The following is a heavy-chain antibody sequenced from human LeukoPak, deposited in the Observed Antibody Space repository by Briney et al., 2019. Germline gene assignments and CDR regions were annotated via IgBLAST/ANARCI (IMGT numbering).Heavy chain of an antibody. V-gene: IGHV4-59*01. J-gene: IGHJ6*03. D-gene: IGHD3-10*01. CDR2: INYVGGT. CDR3: ARLGYGSGTPYYYFYMDD. CDR1: DGSISGYY. Sequence: PSETLSLTCTVPDGSISGYYWSWIRKPPGKGLEWIGYINYVGGTNYNPPLRSRVTFSRDTSKNQFSLKLRSVTAADTAVYFCARLGYGSGTPYYYFYMDDWGTGTTVTVS.